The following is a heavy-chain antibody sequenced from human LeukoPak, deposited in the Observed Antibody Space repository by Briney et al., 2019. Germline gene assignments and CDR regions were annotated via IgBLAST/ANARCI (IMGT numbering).Heavy chain of an antibody. CDR2: IRGSGGST. J-gene: IGHJ4*02. Sequence: GGSLRLSCAASGFTFSSYAMSWVRQAPGKGLEWVSAIRGSGGSTYYADSVKGRFTISRDNSKNTLYLQMNSLRAEDTAVYYCAKDGITIFGVVIKFDYWGQGTLVTVSS. CDR1: GFTFSSYA. D-gene: IGHD3-3*01. CDR3: AKDGITIFGVVIKFDY. V-gene: IGHV3-23*01.